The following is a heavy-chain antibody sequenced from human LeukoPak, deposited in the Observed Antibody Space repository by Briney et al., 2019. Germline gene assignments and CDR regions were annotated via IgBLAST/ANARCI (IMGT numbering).Heavy chain of an antibody. CDR1: GFTFSGFA. Sequence: GRSLRLSCAASGFTFSGFAMSWVRRTPGKGLGWVSGISGSGDNTLYADSVKGRFTISRDNSKNTLYLEMNSLRAEDTAIYYCAKMKGHPLPKYYMDVWGQGTTVTVSS. V-gene: IGHV3-23*01. D-gene: IGHD1-26*01. J-gene: IGHJ6*01. CDR2: ISGSGDNT. CDR3: AKMKGHPLPKYYMDV.